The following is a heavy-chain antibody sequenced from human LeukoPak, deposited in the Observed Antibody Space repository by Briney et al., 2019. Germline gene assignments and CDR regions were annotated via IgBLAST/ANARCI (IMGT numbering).Heavy chain of an antibody. CDR2: IYYSGYT. CDR1: GGSISSGGYY. J-gene: IGHJ3*02. CDR3: ARDPFSHHAFDI. V-gene: IGHV4-31*03. Sequence: PSETLSLTCTVSGGSISSGGYYWSWIRQHPGKGLEWIGYIYYSGYTYYNPSLKSRVTISVDTSKNQFSLKLSSVTAADTAVYYCARDPFSHHAFDIWGQGTMVTVSS. D-gene: IGHD3-3*02.